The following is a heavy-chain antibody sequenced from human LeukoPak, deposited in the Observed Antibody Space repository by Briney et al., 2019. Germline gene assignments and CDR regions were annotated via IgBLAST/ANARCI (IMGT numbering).Heavy chain of an antibody. J-gene: IGHJ4*02. CDR3: ARDQGYCSGGSCYLDY. CDR1: GYTVTSYY. V-gene: IGHV1-69*13. Sequence: ASVKVSCKASGYTVTSYYMNRVRQAPGQWLEWMGGNIPIFGTANYAQKFQGRVTITADESTSTAYMELSSLRSEDTAVYYCARDQGYCSGGSCYLDYWGQGTLVTVSS. CDR2: NIPIFGTA. D-gene: IGHD2-15*01.